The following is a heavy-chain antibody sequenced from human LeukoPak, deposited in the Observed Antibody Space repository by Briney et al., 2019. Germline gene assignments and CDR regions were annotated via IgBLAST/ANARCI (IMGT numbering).Heavy chain of an antibody. CDR2: IKQDGSEK. D-gene: IGHD3-16*01. J-gene: IGHJ4*02. Sequence: GGSLRLSCAASGFTFGGHWMSWVRQAPGKGLEWVANIKQDGSEKYYVDSVKGRFTVSRDNAKNSLYLQMNSLRAEDTAMYYCARYDGGDQAPGDYRGQGTLVTVSS. CDR1: GFTFGGHW. V-gene: IGHV3-7*01. CDR3: ARYDGGDQAPGDY.